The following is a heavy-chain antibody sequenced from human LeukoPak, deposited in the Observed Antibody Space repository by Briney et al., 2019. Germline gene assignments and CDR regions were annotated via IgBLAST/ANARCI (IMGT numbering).Heavy chain of an antibody. J-gene: IGHJ5*02. D-gene: IGHD6-19*01. CDR2: ISYDGSNK. CDR1: GFTFSSYG. V-gene: IGHV3-30*18. Sequence: GRSLRLSCAASGFTFSSYGMHAVRQAPGNRLEWVAVISYDGSNKYYADSVKGRFTISRDNSKNTLYLQMNSLRAEDTAVYYCAKDHSSGWMMSWGQGTLVTVSS. CDR3: AKDHSSGWMMS.